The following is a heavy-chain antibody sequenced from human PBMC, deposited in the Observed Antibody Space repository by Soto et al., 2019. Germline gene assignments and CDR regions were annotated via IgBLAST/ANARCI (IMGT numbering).Heavy chain of an antibody. CDR1: GFTFSSYG. V-gene: IGHV3-30*18. J-gene: IGHJ6*03. CDR3: AKDGSYDILTGDNYYYYYYMDV. Sequence: GGSLRLSCAASGFTFSSYGMHWVRQAPGKGLEWVAVISYDGSNKYYADSVKGRFTISRDNSKNTLYLQMNSLRAEDTAVYYCAKDGSYDILTGDNYYYYYYMDVWGKGTTVTVSS. CDR2: ISYDGSNK. D-gene: IGHD3-9*01.